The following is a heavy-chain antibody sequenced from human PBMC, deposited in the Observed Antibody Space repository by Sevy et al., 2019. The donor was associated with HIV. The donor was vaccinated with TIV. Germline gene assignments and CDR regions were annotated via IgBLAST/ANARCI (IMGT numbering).Heavy chain of an antibody. V-gene: IGHV3-49*03. D-gene: IGHD3-22*01. CDR1: GFTFGDYA. CDR3: TRGYYYDSSGYSDY. Sequence: GSLRLSCTGSGFTFGDYAMSWFRQAPGIGLEWVGFIRSKDYGGATEYAASVKGRFTISRDDSKSIADLQMNSLKTEDTAVYYCTRGYYYDSSGYSDYWGQRTLVTVSS. CDR2: IRSKDYGGAT. J-gene: IGHJ4*02.